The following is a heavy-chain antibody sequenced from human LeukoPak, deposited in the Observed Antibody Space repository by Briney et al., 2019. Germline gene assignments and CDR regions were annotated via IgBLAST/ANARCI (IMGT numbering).Heavy chain of an antibody. CDR3: ARSRSGSYYG. Sequence: SETLSLTCTVSGGSISSGDYYWSWIRQPPGKGLEWIGYIYYSGSTFYNPSLKSRVTISVDTSKNQFSLKLSSVTAADTAVYYCARSRSGSYYGWGQGTLVTVSS. J-gene: IGHJ4*02. D-gene: IGHD1-26*01. CDR1: GGSISSGDYY. V-gene: IGHV4-30-4*01. CDR2: IYYSGST.